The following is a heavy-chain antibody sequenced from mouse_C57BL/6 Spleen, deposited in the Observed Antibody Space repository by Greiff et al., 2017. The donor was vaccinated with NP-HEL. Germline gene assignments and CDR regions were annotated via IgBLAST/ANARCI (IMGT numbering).Heavy chain of an antibody. J-gene: IGHJ2*01. CDR1: GYSITSGYY. V-gene: IGHV3-6*01. D-gene: IGHD2-3*01. Sequence: EVKLQESGPGLVKPSQSLSLPCSVPGYSITSGYYWNWIRQFPGNKLEWMGYISYDGSNNYNPSLKNRISITRDTSKNQFFLKLNSVTTEDTATYYCARGYDEVYFDYWGQGTTLTVSS. CDR2: ISYDGSN. CDR3: ARGYDEVYFDY.